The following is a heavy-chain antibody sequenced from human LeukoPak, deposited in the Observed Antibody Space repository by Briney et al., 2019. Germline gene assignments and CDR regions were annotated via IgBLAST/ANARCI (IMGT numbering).Heavy chain of an antibody. J-gene: IGHJ4*02. CDR3: ARDLSTATAPRLSLRLGY. Sequence: PGGSLRLSCAASGFTFSSYAMHWVRQAPGKGLEWVAVISYDGSNKYYADSVKGRFTISRDNSKNTLYLQMNSLRAEDTAVYYCARDLSTATAPRLSLRLGYWGQGTLVTVSS. CDR2: ISYDGSNK. CDR1: GFTFSSYA. D-gene: IGHD3-3*01. V-gene: IGHV3-30-3*01.